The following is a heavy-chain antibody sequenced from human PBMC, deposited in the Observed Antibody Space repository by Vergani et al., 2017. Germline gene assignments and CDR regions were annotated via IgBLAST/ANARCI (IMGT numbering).Heavy chain of an antibody. V-gene: IGHV3-33*01. J-gene: IGHJ3*02. CDR2: IWYDGSNK. CDR3: ARRKYSSGWQDLHAFDI. Sequence: QVQLVESGGGVVQPGRSLRLSCAASGFTFSSYGMHWVRQAPGKGLEWVAVIWYDGSNKYYADSVKGRFTISRDNSKNTLYLQMNSLRAEDTAVYYCARRKYSSGWQDLHAFDIWGQGTMATVSS. CDR1: GFTFSSYG. D-gene: IGHD6-19*01.